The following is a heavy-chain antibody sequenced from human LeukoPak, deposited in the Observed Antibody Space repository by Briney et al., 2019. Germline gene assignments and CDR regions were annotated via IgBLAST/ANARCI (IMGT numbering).Heavy chain of an antibody. V-gene: IGHV3-23*01. D-gene: IGHD4-17*01. CDR1: GFTFSSCA. J-gene: IGHJ4*02. CDR3: AKDRYGDYSFHS. Sequence: GGSLRLSCAASGFTFSSCAMNWVRQAPGKGLEWVSSISGSGASTYDADSVKGRFTISRDNSKNTLYLQMNSLRAEDTAIYYCAKDRYGDYSFHSWGQGTLVTVSS. CDR2: ISGSGAST.